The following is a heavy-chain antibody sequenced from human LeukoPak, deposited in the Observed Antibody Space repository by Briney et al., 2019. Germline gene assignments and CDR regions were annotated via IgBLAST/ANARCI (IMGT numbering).Heavy chain of an antibody. Sequence: GGSLRLSSAASGFTFSSYGMHWVRQAPGKGLEWVAVISYDGSNKYYADSVKGRFTISRDNSKNTLYLQMNSLRAEDTAVYYCANSRYGGYPFDYWGQGTLVTVSS. J-gene: IGHJ4*02. D-gene: IGHD5-12*01. CDR2: ISYDGSNK. CDR1: GFTFSSYG. CDR3: ANSRYGGYPFDY. V-gene: IGHV3-30*18.